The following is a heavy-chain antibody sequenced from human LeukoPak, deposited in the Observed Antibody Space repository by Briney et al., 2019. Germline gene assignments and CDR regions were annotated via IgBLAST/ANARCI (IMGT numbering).Heavy chain of an antibody. CDR2: VFYSGTT. CDR1: GGSISSGSYY. CDR3: ARLDSGDYFFDY. Sequence: SETLSLTCTVSGGSISSGSYYWGWIRQPPGKGLEWLGTVFYSGTTYYNPSLKSRVTISVDTSKNQFSLGLRSVTAADTAVYYCARLDSGDYFFDYWGQGTLVTVSS. J-gene: IGHJ4*02. D-gene: IGHD4-17*01. V-gene: IGHV4-39*01.